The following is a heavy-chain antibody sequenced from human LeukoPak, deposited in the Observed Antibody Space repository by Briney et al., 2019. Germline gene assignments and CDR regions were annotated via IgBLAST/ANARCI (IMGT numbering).Heavy chain of an antibody. D-gene: IGHD3-16*02. V-gene: IGHV3-21*01. Sequence: GGSLRLSCAASGFTFSSYTMNWVRQAPGKGLEWVSSISSSSSYVYYADSVKGRFTISRDNAKNSLYLQMNSLRAEDTAVYYCARDRNYDYIWGSYRPDYFDYWGQGTLVTVSS. CDR1: GFTFSSYT. CDR2: ISSSSSYV. J-gene: IGHJ4*02. CDR3: ARDRNYDYIWGSYRPDYFDY.